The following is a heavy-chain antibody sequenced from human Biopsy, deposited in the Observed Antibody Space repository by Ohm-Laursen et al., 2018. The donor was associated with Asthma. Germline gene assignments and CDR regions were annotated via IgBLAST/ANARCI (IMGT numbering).Heavy chain of an antibody. V-gene: IGHV3-9*02. CDR3: SRDRGGSTRGGYYYYGMDV. Sequence: SSLRLSCSASGFTSEEYAMHWVRQPPGKGLEWVSGISWNSGTIAYADSVKGRFTISRDNSNNSVYLQMNSLRPEDTALYFCSRDRGGSTRGGYYYYGMDVWGQGTTVTVSS. CDR1: GFTSEEYA. J-gene: IGHJ6*02. D-gene: IGHD2-15*01. CDR2: ISWNSGTI.